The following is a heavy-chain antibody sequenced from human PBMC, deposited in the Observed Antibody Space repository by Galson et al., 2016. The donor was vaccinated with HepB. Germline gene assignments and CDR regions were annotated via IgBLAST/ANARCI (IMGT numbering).Heavy chain of an antibody. CDR1: GYTLTELP. D-gene: IGHD3-16*01. Sequence: SVKVSCKVSGYTLTELPMNWVRQAPGKGLEWMGHFDPEDGETIYAQKFQGRVTMTEDTSTDTAYMELSSLRSEDTAVYYCASQVLFGPYNDFTFGGANRPFDPWGQGTLVTVSS. V-gene: IGHV1-24*01. CDR2: FDPEDGET. J-gene: IGHJ5*02. CDR3: ASQVLFGPYNDFTFGGANRPFDP.